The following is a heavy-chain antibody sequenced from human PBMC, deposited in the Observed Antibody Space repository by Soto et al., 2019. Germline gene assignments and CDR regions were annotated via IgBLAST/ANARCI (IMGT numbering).Heavy chain of an antibody. D-gene: IGHD3-22*01. Sequence: GASVKVSCKASGGTFSRYTITWVRQAPGQGLEWMGGITPMFGTPNYAQKFQGRVTITVDESTSTAYMELSSLRSEDTAMYYCARDATLYDSSAYYYLYWGQGTLVTVSS. V-gene: IGHV1-69*13. CDR3: ARDATLYDSSAYYYLY. CDR2: ITPMFGTP. J-gene: IGHJ4*02. CDR1: GGTFSRYT.